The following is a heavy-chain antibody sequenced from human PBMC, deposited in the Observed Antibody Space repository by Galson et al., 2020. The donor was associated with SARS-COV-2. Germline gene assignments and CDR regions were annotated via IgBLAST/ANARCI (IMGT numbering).Heavy chain of an antibody. Sequence: GESLKISCAASGFPFDDYGMSWVRQAPGKGLEWVSSISTSSSYTYYADSVKGRFSISRDNPRNSLYLQMNSLRAEDTAVYYCARDEGIRGYNYGRLYYGMDVWGQGTTVTVSS. CDR1: GFPFDDYG. CDR2: ISTSSSYT. D-gene: IGHD5-18*01. V-gene: IGHV3-21*01. CDR3: ARDEGIRGYNYGRLYYGMDV. J-gene: IGHJ6*02.